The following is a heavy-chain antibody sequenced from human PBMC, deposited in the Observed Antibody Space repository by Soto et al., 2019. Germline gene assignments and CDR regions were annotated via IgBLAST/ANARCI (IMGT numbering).Heavy chain of an antibody. D-gene: IGHD6-19*01. J-gene: IGHJ5*02. CDR1: GGTFSSYA. V-gene: IGHV1-69*13. Sequence: SVKVSCKASGGTFSSYAISWVRQAPGQGLEWMGGIIPIFGTANYAQKFQGRVTITADESTSTAYMELSSLRSEDTAVYYCASEIAVAGRGYWFDPWGQGTLVTVSS. CDR2: IIPIFGTA. CDR3: ASEIAVAGRGYWFDP.